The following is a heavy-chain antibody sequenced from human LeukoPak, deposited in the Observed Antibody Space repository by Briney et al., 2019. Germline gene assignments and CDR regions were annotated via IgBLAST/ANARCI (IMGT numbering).Heavy chain of an antibody. Sequence: PSETLSLTCAVYGGSFSGYYWSWIRQPPGKGLEWIGEINHSGGTNYNPSLKSRVTISVDTSKNQFSLKLSSVTAADTAVYYCARGRSPRYSSGWYLGYWGQGTLVTVSS. V-gene: IGHV4-34*01. CDR1: GGSFSGYY. J-gene: IGHJ4*02. D-gene: IGHD6-19*01. CDR2: INHSGGT. CDR3: ARGRSPRYSSGWYLGY.